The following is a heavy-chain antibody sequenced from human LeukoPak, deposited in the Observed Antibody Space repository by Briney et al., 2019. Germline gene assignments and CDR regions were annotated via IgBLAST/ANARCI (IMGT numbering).Heavy chain of an antibody. V-gene: IGHV3-21*01. J-gene: IGHJ6*02. D-gene: IGHD3-10*01. CDR1: VFSFSSYS. CDR3: ARDVRGSGSYPTYYYSGMDV. Sequence: GGSLRLSCAASVFSFSSYSMSWVRQAPGKGLEWVSSITDISNYIYYADSVKGRFTISRDNAENSLSLQMNSLTAEDTAVYYCARDVRGSGSYPTYYYSGMDVWGQGTTVTVSS. CDR2: ITDISNYI.